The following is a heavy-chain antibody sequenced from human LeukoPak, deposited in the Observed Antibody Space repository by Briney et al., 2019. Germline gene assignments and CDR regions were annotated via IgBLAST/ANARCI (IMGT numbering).Heavy chain of an antibody. Sequence: GSLRLSCAASGFSFSSFGMSWVRQAPGKVLEWVANIKHDGGEKYYVDSVKGRFTISRDNAKNSLYLQMSSLRADDTAVYYCARVEASGYDYGAFDYWGQGTLVTVSS. D-gene: IGHD5-12*01. CDR3: ARVEASGYDYGAFDY. CDR1: GFSFSSFG. V-gene: IGHV3-7*01. J-gene: IGHJ4*02. CDR2: IKHDGGEK.